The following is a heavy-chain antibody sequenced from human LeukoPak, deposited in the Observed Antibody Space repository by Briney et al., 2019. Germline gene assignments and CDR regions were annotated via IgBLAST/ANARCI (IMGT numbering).Heavy chain of an antibody. CDR1: GFTVSSNY. J-gene: IGHJ3*02. Sequence: GGSRRLSCAASGFTVSSNYMSWVRQAPGKGLEWVSVLNSGGSTHYADSVKGRFTISRDNSKNTLYLQMNSLRAEDTAVYHCARGSAGAFDIWGQGTMVTVSS. CDR3: ARGSAGAFDI. V-gene: IGHV3-53*01. CDR2: LNSGGST.